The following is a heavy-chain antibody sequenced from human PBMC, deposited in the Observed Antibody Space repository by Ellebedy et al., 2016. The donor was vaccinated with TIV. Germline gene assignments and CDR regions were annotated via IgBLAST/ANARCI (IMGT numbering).Heavy chain of an antibody. J-gene: IGHJ4*02. CDR3: AGVTGDSSGYYYEY. CDR2: IYYSGRT. Sequence: MPSETLSLTFPVSGGSISSYYWRCIRHPPGKGLEWTGYIYYSGRTYYNPSLKSRVTISVDTSKNQFSLKLSSVTAADTAVYYCAGVTGDSSGYYYEYWGQGTLVTVSS. CDR1: GGSISSYY. D-gene: IGHD3-22*01. V-gene: IGHV4-59*06.